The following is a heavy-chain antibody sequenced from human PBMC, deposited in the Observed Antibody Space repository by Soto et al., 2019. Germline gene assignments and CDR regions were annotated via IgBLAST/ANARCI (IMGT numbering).Heavy chain of an antibody. CDR3: ARGGYCSSTSCYLLYGMDV. J-gene: IGHJ6*02. CDR2: INHSGST. D-gene: IGHD2-2*01. Sequence: SETLSLTCAVHGGSFSGYYWSWIRQPPGKGLEWIGEINHSGSTNYNPSLKSRVTISVDTSKNQFSLKLSSVTAADTAVYYCARGGYCSSTSCYLLYGMDVWGQGTTVTVSS. CDR1: GGSFSGYY. V-gene: IGHV4-34*01.